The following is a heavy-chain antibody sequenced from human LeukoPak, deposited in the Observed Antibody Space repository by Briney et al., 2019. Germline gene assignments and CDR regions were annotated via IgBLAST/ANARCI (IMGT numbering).Heavy chain of an antibody. J-gene: IGHJ5*02. V-gene: IGHV4-34*01. CDR1: GGSLSGYY. D-gene: IGHD2-15*01. Sequence: PSETLSLTCAVYGGSLSGYYWSWIRQPPGKGLEWIGEINHSGSTNYNPSLKSRVTISVDTSKNQFSLKLSSVTAADTAVYYCARGDPAPAELYCSGGSCSDWFDPWGQGTLVTVSS. CDR3: ARGDPAPAELYCSGGSCSDWFDP. CDR2: INHSGST.